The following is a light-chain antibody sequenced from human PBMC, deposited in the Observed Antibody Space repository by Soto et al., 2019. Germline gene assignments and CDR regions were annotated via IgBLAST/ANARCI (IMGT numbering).Light chain of an antibody. Sequence: EIQMTQSPSSLSASVGDRVTITCRASQSISSYLNWYQQKPGKAPKLMIYAAYSLQSGVPSRFSGSGSGTDFTLTISSLQPEDFATYYCQQSYSTPPITXGPGTKVDIK. CDR3: QQSYSTPPIT. CDR2: AAY. V-gene: IGKV1-39*01. J-gene: IGKJ3*01. CDR1: QSISSY.